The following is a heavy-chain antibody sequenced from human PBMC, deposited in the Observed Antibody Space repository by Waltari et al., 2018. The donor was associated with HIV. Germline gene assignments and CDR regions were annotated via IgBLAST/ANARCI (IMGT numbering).Heavy chain of an antibody. V-gene: IGHV4-59*01. CDR2: IYYSGST. CDR1: GGSISSYY. CDR3: ARNSGSYGGVDY. Sequence: QVQLQESGPGLVKPSETLSLTCTVSGGSISSYYWSWIRQPPGKGLEWLGYIYYSGSTNDNPTLKSRVTISVDTSKNQFALKLSSVTAADTAVYYGARNSGSYGGVDYWGQGTLVTVSS. D-gene: IGHD1-26*01. J-gene: IGHJ4*02.